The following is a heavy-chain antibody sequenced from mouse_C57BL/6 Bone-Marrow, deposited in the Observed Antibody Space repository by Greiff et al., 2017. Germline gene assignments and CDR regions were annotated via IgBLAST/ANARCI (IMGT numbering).Heavy chain of an antibody. J-gene: IGHJ4*01. CDR1: GYTFTTYP. CDR3: ARRMDYYAMDY. D-gene: IGHD2-3*01. Sequence: QVQLQQSGAELVKPGASVKMSCKASGYTFTTYPIEWMKQNPGQSLEWIGNFHPYNDDTKYNEKFKGKATLTVEKSSSTAYLQLSRLTSDDSAVYYCARRMDYYAMDYWGQGTSVTVSS. V-gene: IGHV1-47*01. CDR2: FHPYNDDT.